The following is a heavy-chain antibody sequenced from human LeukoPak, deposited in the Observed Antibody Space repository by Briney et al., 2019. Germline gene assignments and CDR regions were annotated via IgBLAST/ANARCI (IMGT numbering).Heavy chain of an antibody. Sequence: PGGSLRLSCAASGFTVSSTYMSWVRQAPGKGLEWVSVIYSSGSTYYAGSVEGRFTVSRHTSENTLYLHMNNLRPEDTAVYYCVRATSSLAFDIWGQGTEVTVSS. J-gene: IGHJ3*02. CDR3: VRATSSLAFDI. D-gene: IGHD6-6*01. CDR1: GFTVSSTY. V-gene: IGHV3-53*04. CDR2: IYSSGST.